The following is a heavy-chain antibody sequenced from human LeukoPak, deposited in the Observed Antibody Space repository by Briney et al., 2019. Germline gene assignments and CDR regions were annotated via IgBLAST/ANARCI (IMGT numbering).Heavy chain of an antibody. D-gene: IGHD3-9*01. CDR2: FDPEDGET. CDR3: ATELRYFDWLSPIVC. J-gene: IGHJ4*02. V-gene: IGHV1-24*01. CDR1: GYTLTELS. Sequence: GASVKVSLKVSGYTLTELSMHWVRQAPGKGLEGMGGFDPEDGETIYAQKFQGRVDMTEDTSTDTAYMELSSLRSEDTAVYDCATELRYFDWLSPIVCWGQGTLVTVSS.